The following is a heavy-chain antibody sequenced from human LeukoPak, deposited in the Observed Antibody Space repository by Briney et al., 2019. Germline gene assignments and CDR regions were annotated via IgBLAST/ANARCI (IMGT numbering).Heavy chain of an antibody. CDR3: ARGANLGIAAAGTGNWLYT. CDR1: GGSFSGYY. J-gene: IGHJ5*02. V-gene: IGHV4-34*01. Sequence: PSETLSLTCAVYGGSFSGYYWSWIRQPPGKGLEWIGEINHSGSTNYNPSLKSRVTISVDTSKNQFSLKLSSVTAADTAVYYCARGANLGIAAAGTGNWLYTGSQGTLVTVSS. D-gene: IGHD6-13*01. CDR2: INHSGST.